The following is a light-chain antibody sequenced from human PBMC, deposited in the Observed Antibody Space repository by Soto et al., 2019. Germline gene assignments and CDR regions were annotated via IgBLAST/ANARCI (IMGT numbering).Light chain of an antibody. CDR3: ASFTRSVTVV. CDR1: RSDVGGYHY. V-gene: IGLV2-14*03. CDR2: DVN. J-gene: IGLJ2*01. Sequence: QSALTQPASVSGSPGQSITISCAGPRSDVGGYHYVSWYQQHPGKVPRLIISDVNKRPSGVSDRFSGSKSGNTASLTISGLQAEDEADYYCASFTRSVTVVFGGGTKLTVL.